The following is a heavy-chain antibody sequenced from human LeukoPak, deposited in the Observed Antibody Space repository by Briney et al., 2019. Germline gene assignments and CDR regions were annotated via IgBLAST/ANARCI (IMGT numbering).Heavy chain of an antibody. Sequence: QPGGSLRLSCADSGFTLSNYAMSWVRQAPGKGLEWVSAITGSGTNRYYADSLKGRFTTSRDNSKNTVFLQMNSLRHEDTAIYYCVIWGDYDVLTGYYVPDYWGQGTLVTVAS. J-gene: IGHJ4*02. CDR1: GFTLSNYA. V-gene: IGHV3-23*01. D-gene: IGHD3-9*01. CDR2: ITGSGTNR. CDR3: VIWGDYDVLTGYYVPDY.